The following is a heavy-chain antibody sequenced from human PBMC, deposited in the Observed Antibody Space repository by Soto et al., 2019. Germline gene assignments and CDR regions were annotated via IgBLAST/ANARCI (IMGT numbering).Heavy chain of an antibody. V-gene: IGHV1-69*06. CDR3: GRQGDNQGLWRSYAWPAXXXV. J-gene: IGHJ6*02. CDR1: GGTFSSYA. CDR2: IIPIFGTA. Sequence: SVKVSCKASGGTFSSYAISWVRQAPGQGLEWMGGIIPIFGTANYAQKFRGRVTITADKSTSTAYMERSSLRTEDTDVDYCGRQGDNQGLWRSYAWPAXXXVWGQGTTVTVSS. D-gene: IGHD3-16*01.